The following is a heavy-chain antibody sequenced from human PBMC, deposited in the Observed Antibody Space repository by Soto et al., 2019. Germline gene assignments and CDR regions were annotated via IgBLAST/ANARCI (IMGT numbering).Heavy chain of an antibody. CDR1: GGSISSYY. V-gene: IGHV4-59*08. Sequence: PSETLSLTCTVSGGSISSYYWSWIRQPPGKGLEWIGSIYCSGSTYYNPSLKSRVTISVDTSKNQFSLKLSSVTAADTAVYYCARLEQWLVLALDYWGQGTLVTVSS. J-gene: IGHJ4*02. CDR3: ARLEQWLVLALDY. CDR2: IYCSGST. D-gene: IGHD6-19*01.